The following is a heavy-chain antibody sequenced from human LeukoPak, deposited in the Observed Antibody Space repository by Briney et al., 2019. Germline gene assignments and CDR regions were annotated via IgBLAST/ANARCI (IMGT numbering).Heavy chain of an antibody. CDR1: GFTFSSYA. CDR3: AKSDFWSGRSPFDY. D-gene: IGHD3-3*01. V-gene: IGHV3-23*01. Sequence: PGGSLRLSCAASGFTFSSYAMSWVRQAPGKGLEWVSAISGSGGSTYYADSVKGRFTSSRDNSKNTLYLQMNSLRAEDTAVYYCAKSDFWSGRSPFDYWGQGTLVTVSS. CDR2: ISGSGGST. J-gene: IGHJ4*02.